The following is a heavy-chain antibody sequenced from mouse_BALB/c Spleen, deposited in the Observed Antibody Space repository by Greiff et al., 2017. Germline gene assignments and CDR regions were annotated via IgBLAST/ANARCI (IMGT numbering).Heavy chain of an antibody. J-gene: IGHJ1*01. CDR1: GFTFSSYW. Sequence: EVKVEESGGGLVQPGGSMKLSCVASGFTFSSYWMSWVRQSPEKGLEWVAEIRLKSDNYATHYAESVKGKFTISRDDSKSRLYLQMNSLRAEDTGIYYCTVGYFDVWGAGTTVTVSS. CDR3: TVGYFDV. V-gene: IGHV6-6*02. CDR2: IRLKSDNYAT. D-gene: IGHD1-1*02.